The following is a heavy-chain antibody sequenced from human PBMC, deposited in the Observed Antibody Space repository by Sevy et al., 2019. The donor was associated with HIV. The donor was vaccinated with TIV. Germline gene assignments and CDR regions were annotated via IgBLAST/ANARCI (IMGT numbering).Heavy chain of an antibody. D-gene: IGHD3-10*01. J-gene: IGHJ4*02. CDR3: AKEGMASGPRLLWFAELLYNFDF. Sequence: GGSLRLSCAASGFTFRSHGMHWVRQAPDKGLEWVAIISYDGSQKYYADSIKDRFTISRDNSKNTLYLQMNSLRPEDTAIYYCAKEGMASGPRLLWFAELLYNFDFWGQGTLVTVSS. CDR1: GFTFRSHG. V-gene: IGHV3-30*18. CDR2: ISYDGSQK.